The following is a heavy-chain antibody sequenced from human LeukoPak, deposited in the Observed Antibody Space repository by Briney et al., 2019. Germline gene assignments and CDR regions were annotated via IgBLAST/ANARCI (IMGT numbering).Heavy chain of an antibody. CDR1: GFTFSSYA. D-gene: IGHD3-10*01. CDR3: AKDPLITPRTSGSNDY. CDR2: ISGSGGST. J-gene: IGHJ4*02. Sequence: GGSLRLSCAASGFTFSSYAMSWVRQAPGKGLEWVSAISGSGGSTYYADSVKGRFTISRDNSKNTLYLQMNSLRAEDTAVYYCAKDPLITPRTSGSNDYWGQGTLVTVSS. V-gene: IGHV3-23*01.